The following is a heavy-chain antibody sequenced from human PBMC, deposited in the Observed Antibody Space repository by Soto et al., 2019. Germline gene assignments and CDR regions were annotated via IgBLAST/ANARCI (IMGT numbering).Heavy chain of an antibody. CDR3: ATRGIVGPIY. Sequence: QVQLQESGTGLVEPSGTLSLTCNVYDGSINNGDWCSWVRQPPGKGLEWIGVVYHNGNTNYNASLKSRVTVSVDKSRNQFSLRLTSVTPADTAVYYCATRGIVGPIYWGQGTLVTVSS. D-gene: IGHD1-26*01. CDR1: DGSINNGDW. V-gene: IGHV4-4*02. CDR2: VYHNGNT. J-gene: IGHJ4*02.